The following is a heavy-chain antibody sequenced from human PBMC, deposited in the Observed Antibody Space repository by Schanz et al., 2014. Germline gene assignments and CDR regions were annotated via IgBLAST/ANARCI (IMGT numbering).Heavy chain of an antibody. CDR1: GFSFSGYG. D-gene: IGHD6-19*01. CDR2: IRFDASAK. V-gene: IGHV3-30*02. J-gene: IGHJ4*02. CDR3: VGIHVAGAEAFY. Sequence: QVQLVESGGCVAQPGGSLRLSCAASGFSFSGYGMHWVPQAPGKRLQWVAYIRFDASAKYYGDSVEGRFTISRDNAKNTLYLPMNRLRAEDAALYYCVGIHVAGAEAFYWGQGALVIVS.